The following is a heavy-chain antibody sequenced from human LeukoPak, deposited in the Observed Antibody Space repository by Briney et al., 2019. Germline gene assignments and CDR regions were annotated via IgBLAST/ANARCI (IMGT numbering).Heavy chain of an antibody. V-gene: IGHV3-23*01. J-gene: IGHJ4*02. CDR2: ISAAAGSI. CDR3: AKTAANTVATAYFDY. Sequence: GGSLRLSCAASGFTLSSYAMSWVRQAPGKGLEWVSVISAAAGSIYYVDSVKGRFTVSRDNSKNTVYLRMDSLRAEDTAVYYCAKTAANTVATAYFDYWGQGTLVTVSS. D-gene: IGHD5-12*01. CDR1: GFTLSSYA.